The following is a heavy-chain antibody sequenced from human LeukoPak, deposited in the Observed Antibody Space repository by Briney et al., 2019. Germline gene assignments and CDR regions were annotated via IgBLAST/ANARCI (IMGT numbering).Heavy chain of an antibody. V-gene: IGHV3-30*18. CDR1: GFTFSSYG. D-gene: IGHD3-10*01. CDR2: ISYDGSNK. CDR3: AKDFTYYYGSGSYYGPFDF. Sequence: PGRSLRLSCAASGFTFSSYGIHWVRQAPGKGLEWVAVISYDGSNKYYVASVKGRFTTSRDNSKNTLYLQMNSLRAEDTAVYYCAKDFTYYYGSGSYYGPFDFWGQGTLVTVSS. J-gene: IGHJ4*02.